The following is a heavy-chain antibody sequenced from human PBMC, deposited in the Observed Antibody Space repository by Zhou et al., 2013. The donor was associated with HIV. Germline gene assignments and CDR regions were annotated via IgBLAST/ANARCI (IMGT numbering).Heavy chain of an antibody. CDR1: GFSFGSYS. CDR3: ARDPGVDFSIYYYGMDV. D-gene: IGHD3-3*02. Sequence: LVQSGAEIKKPGTSVKVSCKASGFSFGSYSFSWVRQGPGQRLEWMGWISGYNGNTNYAQKVQGRVTMTTEISTSTAYMELRSLRSDDTAVYYCARDPGVDFSIYYYGMDVWGQGTTVTVSS. V-gene: IGHV1-18*01. CDR2: ISGYNGNT. J-gene: IGHJ6*02.